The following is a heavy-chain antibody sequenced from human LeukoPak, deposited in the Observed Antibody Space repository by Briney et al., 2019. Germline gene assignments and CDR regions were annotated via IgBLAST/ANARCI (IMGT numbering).Heavy chain of an antibody. D-gene: IGHD6-19*01. CDR2: ISSDSNYI. CDR1: GFTFSTYS. J-gene: IGHJ4*02. CDR3: ARDLSTYSSGWLSSFDY. Sequence: PGGSLRLSCAASGFTFSTYSMNWVRQAPGKGLEWVSSISSDSNYIYYADSLKGRFTISRDNAKNTLYLQMNSLRAEDTAVYYCARDLSTYSSGWLSSFDYWGQGTLVTVSS. V-gene: IGHV3-21*01.